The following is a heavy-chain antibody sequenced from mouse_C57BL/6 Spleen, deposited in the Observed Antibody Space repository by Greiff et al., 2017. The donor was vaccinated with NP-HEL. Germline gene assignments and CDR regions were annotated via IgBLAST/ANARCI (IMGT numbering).Heavy chain of an antibody. J-gene: IGHJ3*01. CDR1: GYTFTSYW. CDR3: AREVGIPGPWFAY. CDR2: IYPGSGST. V-gene: IGHV1-55*01. D-gene: IGHD4-1*01. Sequence: QVQLQQPGAELVKPGASVKMSCKASGYTFTSYWITWVKQRPGQGLEWIGDIYPGSGSTNYNEKFKSKATLTVDTSSSTAYMQLSSLTSEDSAVYYCAREVGIPGPWFAYWGQGTLVTVSA.